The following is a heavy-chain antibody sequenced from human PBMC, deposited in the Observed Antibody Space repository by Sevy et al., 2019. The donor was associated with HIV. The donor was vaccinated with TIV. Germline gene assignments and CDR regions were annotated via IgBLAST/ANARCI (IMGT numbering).Heavy chain of an antibody. Sequence: GSLRLSCAASGFSLNGYWISWVGRAPGKGLEWLANIKQDGSVKYYVDSVKGRFTISRDNARNLLYLQMNSLRAEDTALYYCVRAIAADGSFWGQGTLVTVSS. CDR1: GFSLNGYW. D-gene: IGHD6-13*01. CDR3: VRAIAADGSF. CDR2: IKQDGSVK. V-gene: IGHV3-7*01. J-gene: IGHJ4*02.